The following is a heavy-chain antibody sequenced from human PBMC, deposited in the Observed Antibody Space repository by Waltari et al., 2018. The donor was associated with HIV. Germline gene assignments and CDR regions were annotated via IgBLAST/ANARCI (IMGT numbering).Heavy chain of an antibody. CDR1: GGSISSGSYS. CDR3: ARVSLAGWFDP. Sequence: QVQLQESGPGLVKPSQTLSLTCTVSGGSISSGSYSWSWIRQPAGKGLEWIGRVYTSGTTNYNPARKSRVTISVDTSKNQISLKMRSVTAADTAVYYCARVSLAGWFDPWGQGTLVTVSS. V-gene: IGHV4-61*02. J-gene: IGHJ5*02. D-gene: IGHD6-19*01. CDR2: VYTSGTT.